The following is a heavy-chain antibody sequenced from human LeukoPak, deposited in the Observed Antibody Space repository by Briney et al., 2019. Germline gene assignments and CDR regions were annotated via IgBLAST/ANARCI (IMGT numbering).Heavy chain of an antibody. J-gene: IGHJ4*02. CDR2: IKQDGSKK. Sequence: GGSLRLSCVASGFPFSSYWMTWVRQAPGKGLEWVANIKQDGSKKSYVDSVKGRFTISRDNAKNSLYLRMNSLRAEDTAIYYCTRVGYIDEGIDYWGQGTLVTVSS. V-gene: IGHV3-7*04. CDR1: GFPFSSYW. CDR3: TRVGYIDEGIDY. D-gene: IGHD5-24*01.